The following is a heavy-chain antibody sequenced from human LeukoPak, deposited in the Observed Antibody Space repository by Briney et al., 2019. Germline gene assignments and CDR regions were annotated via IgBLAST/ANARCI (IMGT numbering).Heavy chain of an antibody. D-gene: IGHD6-19*01. J-gene: IGHJ6*02. V-gene: IGHV1-3*01. CDR3: ARSSGFGMDV. CDR2: INAGNGNT. CDR1: GYTFTNYA. Sequence: ASVKVSCKASGYTFTNYAVHWGRQAPGQRLEWMGWINAGNGNTKYSQKFQDRVTITRDTSASTVYMELSSLRSEDTSVYYCARSSGFGMDVWGQGTTVTVSS.